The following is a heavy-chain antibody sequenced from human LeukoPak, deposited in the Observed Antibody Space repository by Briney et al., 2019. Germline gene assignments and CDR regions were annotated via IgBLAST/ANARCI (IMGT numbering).Heavy chain of an antibody. CDR3: ARASGYDSDY. CDR2: IYHSGST. D-gene: IGHD5-12*01. Sequence: PSETLSLTCAVSGYSISSGYYWGWIRQPPGKGLEWHGSIYHSGSTYYNPSLKSRVTISVDTSKNQFSLKLSSVTAADTAVYYCARASGYDSDYWGQGTLVTVSS. CDR1: GYSISSGYY. V-gene: IGHV4-38-2*01. J-gene: IGHJ4*02.